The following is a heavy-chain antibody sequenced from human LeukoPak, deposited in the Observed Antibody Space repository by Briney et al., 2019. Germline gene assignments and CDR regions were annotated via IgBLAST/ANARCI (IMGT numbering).Heavy chain of an antibody. J-gene: IGHJ4*02. CDR3: ARDRGFSYGIDF. CDR1: GFTFSNAW. Sequence: GGSLRLSCAASGFTFSNAWMSWVRQAPGKGLEWVANIQQDGSEKYYVDSVKGRFTISRDNAKKSLFLQVSSLRGEDTAMYYCARDRGFSYGIDFWGQGTLVTVSS. CDR2: IQQDGSEK. V-gene: IGHV3-7*04. D-gene: IGHD5-18*01.